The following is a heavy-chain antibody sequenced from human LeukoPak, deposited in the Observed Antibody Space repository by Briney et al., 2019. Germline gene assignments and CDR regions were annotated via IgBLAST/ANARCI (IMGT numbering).Heavy chain of an antibody. CDR3: ARNYDSSGYPNDDAFDI. CDR2: IYHSGIT. Sequence: SETLSLTCAVSGGSISSSNWWSWVRQPPGKGLEWIGEIYHSGITNYNPSLKSRVTISVDKSKNQFSLKLSSVTAADTAVYYCARNYDSSGYPNDDAFDIWGQGTMVTVSS. J-gene: IGHJ3*02. V-gene: IGHV4-4*02. D-gene: IGHD3-22*01. CDR1: GGSISSSNW.